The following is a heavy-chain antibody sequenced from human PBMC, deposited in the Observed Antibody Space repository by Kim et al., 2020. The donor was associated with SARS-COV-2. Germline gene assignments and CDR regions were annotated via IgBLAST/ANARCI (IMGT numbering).Heavy chain of an antibody. V-gene: IGHV3-11*06. CDR3: AREISRITMVRGVNWFDP. J-gene: IGHJ5*02. D-gene: IGHD3-10*01. Sequence: KGRFTISRDNAKNSLYLKMNSRRAEDTAVYYCAREISRITMVRGVNWFDPWGQGTLVTVSS.